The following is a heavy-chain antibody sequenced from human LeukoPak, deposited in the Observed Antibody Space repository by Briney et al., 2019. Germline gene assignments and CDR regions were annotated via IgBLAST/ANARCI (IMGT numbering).Heavy chain of an antibody. J-gene: IGHJ3*02. V-gene: IGHV1-2*02. CDR2: INPNSGGT. D-gene: IGHD3-10*01. Sequence: GASVKVSCKASGYTFTGYYMHWVRQAPGQGLEWMGWINPNSGGTNYAQKFQGRVTMTRDTSISTAYMELSRLRSDDTAVYYCARDGGYTYYYGSGSYYNAAFDIRGQGTTVTVSS. CDR3: ARDGGYTYYYGSGSYYNAAFDI. CDR1: GYTFTGYY.